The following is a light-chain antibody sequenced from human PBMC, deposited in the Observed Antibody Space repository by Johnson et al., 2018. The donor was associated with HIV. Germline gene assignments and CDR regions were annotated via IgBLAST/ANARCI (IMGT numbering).Light chain of an antibody. V-gene: IGLV1-51*02. CDR3: GTWDSSLSALYV. CDR2: ENN. J-gene: IGLJ1*01. CDR1: SSNIGNNY. Sequence: QPVLTQPPSVCAAPGQKVTISCSGSSSNIGNNYVSWYQQLPGTAPKLLIYENNKRPSGIPDRFSGSKSGTSATLGITGLQTGDEADYYCGTWDSSLSALYVFGTGTKVTVL.